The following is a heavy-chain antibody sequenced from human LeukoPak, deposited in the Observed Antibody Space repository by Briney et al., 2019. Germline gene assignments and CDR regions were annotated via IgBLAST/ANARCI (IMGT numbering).Heavy chain of an antibody. J-gene: IGHJ4*02. Sequence: SETLSLTCTVSGGSISSSSYYWGWIRQPPGKGLEWIGSIYYSGSTYYNPSLKSRVTISVDTSKNQFSLKLSSVTAADTAVYYCARGFYDSSGPLLWGQGTLVTVSS. CDR2: IYYSGST. V-gene: IGHV4-39*07. D-gene: IGHD3-22*01. CDR1: GGSISSSSYY. CDR3: ARGFYDSSGPLL.